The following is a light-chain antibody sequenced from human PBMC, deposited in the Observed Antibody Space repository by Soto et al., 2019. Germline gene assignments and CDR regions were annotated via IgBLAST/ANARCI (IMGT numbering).Light chain of an antibody. Sequence: EVVLTQSTGTLSLSPGERATLSCRASETVGSNYLAWYQQQPGQAPRLLIFDASSRATGIPDRFSGSGSRTAFSLTTSSLDPADAPVYFCPHYGYGADTFGQGTKLEI. J-gene: IGKJ2*01. CDR2: DAS. CDR3: PHYGYGADT. CDR1: ETVGSNY. V-gene: IGKV3-20*01.